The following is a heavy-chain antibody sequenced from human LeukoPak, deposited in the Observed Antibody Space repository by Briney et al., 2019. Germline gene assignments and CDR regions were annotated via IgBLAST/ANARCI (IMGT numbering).Heavy chain of an antibody. CDR2: ISNNGGYT. V-gene: IGHV3-23*01. CDR3: AKQLGYCSDGSCYFPY. J-gene: IGHJ4*02. CDR1: GGSFSGYY. Sequence: ETLSLTCAVYGGSFSGYYWSWIRQPPGKGLEWVSAISNNGGYTYYADSVQGRFTISRDNSKSTLCLQMNSLRAEDTAVYYCAKQLGYCSDGSCYFPYWGQGTLVTVPS. D-gene: IGHD2-15*01.